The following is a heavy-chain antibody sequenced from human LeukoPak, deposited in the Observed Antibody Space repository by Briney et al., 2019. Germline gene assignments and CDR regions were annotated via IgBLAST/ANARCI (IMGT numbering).Heavy chain of an antibody. CDR1: GFTFSSYG. J-gene: IGHJ4*02. CDR3: AKDRYWGNSYGSVDY. CDR2: IRFDGSNK. V-gene: IGHV3-30*02. D-gene: IGHD5-18*01. Sequence: QAGGSLRLSCAASGFTFSSYGMHWVRQAPGKGLEWVAFIRFDGSNKYYADSVKGRFTIYRDNSKNTLYLQMNSLRAEDTAEYYCAKDRYWGNSYGSVDYWGQGTLVTVSS.